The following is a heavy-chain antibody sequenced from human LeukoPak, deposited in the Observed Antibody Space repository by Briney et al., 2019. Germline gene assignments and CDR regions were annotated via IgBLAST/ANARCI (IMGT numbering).Heavy chain of an antibody. V-gene: IGHV3-66*01. CDR2: IYSGGST. CDR3: ARELPSSSWTGTTNWFDP. CDR1: GFTVSSNY. D-gene: IGHD6-13*01. Sequence: GGSLGLSCAASGFTVSSNYMSWVRQAPGKGLEWVSVIYSGGSTYYADSVKGRFTISRDNSKNTLYLQMNSLRAEDTAVYYCARELPSSSWTGTTNWFDPWAREPWSPSPQ. J-gene: IGHJ5*02.